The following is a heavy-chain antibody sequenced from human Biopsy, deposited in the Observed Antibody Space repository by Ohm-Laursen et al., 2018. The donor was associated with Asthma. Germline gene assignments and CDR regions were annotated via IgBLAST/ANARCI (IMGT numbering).Heavy chain of an antibody. CDR2: INTGNGDT. CDR1: GYTFIGCP. Sequence: GASVKVSCKASGYTFIGCPIHWMRQAPGQGLEWMGRINTGNGDTKYSQKFQGRVTITRDTSASTAYMELRSLRSEDTATYYCARTYYDFLTGQVKDVFGVWGQGAMVTVSS. J-gene: IGHJ3*01. V-gene: IGHV1-3*04. CDR3: ARTYYDFLTGQVKDVFGV. D-gene: IGHD3-9*01.